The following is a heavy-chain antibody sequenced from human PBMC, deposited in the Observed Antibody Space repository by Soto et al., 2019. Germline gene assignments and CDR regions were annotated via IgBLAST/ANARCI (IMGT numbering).Heavy chain of an antibody. CDR3: ARVCGGDCHYGMDV. Sequence: PSETLSLTCTVSGGSLRGYSWSWIRQSPGKGLEWIGYVYSGGGTNYSPSFMGRVTISVDTSKNQFSLKLSSVTAADTAVYYCARVCGGDCHYGMDVWGQGTTVTVSS. D-gene: IGHD2-21*02. J-gene: IGHJ6*02. CDR2: VYSGGGT. V-gene: IGHV4-59*12. CDR1: GGSLRGYS.